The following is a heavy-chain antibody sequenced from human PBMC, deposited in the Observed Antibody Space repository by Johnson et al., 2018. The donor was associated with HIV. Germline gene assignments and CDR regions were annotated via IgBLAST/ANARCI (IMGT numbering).Heavy chain of an antibody. CDR1: GFTFDDYG. CDR3: AKDMEDSSGYYGAFDI. Sequence: VQLVESGGGVVRPGESLRLSCVVSGFTFDDYGMSWVRQGPGKGLEWVSLISWDGGSTYYADSVKGRFTISRDNSKNSLYLQMNSLRTEDTALYYCAKDMEDSSGYYGAFDIWGQGTMVTVSS. J-gene: IGHJ3*02. D-gene: IGHD3-22*01. V-gene: IGHV3-43*01. CDR2: ISWDGGST.